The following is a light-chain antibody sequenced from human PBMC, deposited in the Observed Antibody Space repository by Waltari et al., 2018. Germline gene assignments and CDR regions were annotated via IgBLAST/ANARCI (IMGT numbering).Light chain of an antibody. J-gene: IGLJ3*02. CDR2: DTR. Sequence: QAVVTQEPSLTVSPGGPVTLTCGSSTGAVTRYHYPSCFQQKPGQVPRTLIYDTRNQQSWTPARFSGSLLGGKAALTLSGARPEDEAEYFCLVSYSGSWVFGGGTRLTVL. CDR1: TGAVTRYHY. CDR3: LVSYSGSWV. V-gene: IGLV7-46*01.